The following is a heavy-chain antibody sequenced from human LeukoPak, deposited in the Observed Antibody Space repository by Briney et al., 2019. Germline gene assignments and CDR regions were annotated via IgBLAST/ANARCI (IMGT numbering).Heavy chain of an antibody. CDR3: ASSLVGDGRGYDAFDI. Sequence: GGSLRLSCAASGFTFSSYWMHWVRQAPGKGLVWVSRINSDGSSTSYADSVKGRFIISRDNAKNTLYLQMNSLRAEDTAVYYCASSLVGDGRGYDAFDIWGQGTMVTVSP. CDR1: GFTFSSYW. J-gene: IGHJ3*02. D-gene: IGHD3-22*01. V-gene: IGHV3-74*01. CDR2: INSDGSST.